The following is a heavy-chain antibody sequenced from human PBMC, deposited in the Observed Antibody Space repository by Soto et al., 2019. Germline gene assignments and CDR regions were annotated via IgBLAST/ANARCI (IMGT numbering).Heavy chain of an antibody. CDR2: ISWNSGSI. CDR1: GFTFDDYA. D-gene: IGHD6-13*01. CDR3: AKDSAAAGTDYFDY. V-gene: IGHV3-9*01. J-gene: IGHJ4*02. Sequence: GGSLRLSCAASGFTFDDYAMHWVRQAPGKGLEWVSGISWNSGSIGYADSVKGRFTISRDNAKNSLYLQMNSLRAEDTALYYCAKDSAAAGTDYFDYWGQGTLVTVSS.